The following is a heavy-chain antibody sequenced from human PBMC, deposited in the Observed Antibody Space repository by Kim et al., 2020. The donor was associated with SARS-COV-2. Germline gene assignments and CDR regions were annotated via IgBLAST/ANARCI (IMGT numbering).Heavy chain of an antibody. J-gene: IGHJ4*02. V-gene: IGHV5-10-1*01. CDR2: IDPSDSYT. CDR1: GYSFTSYW. Sequence: GESLKISCKGSGYSFTSYWISWVRQMPGKGLEWMGRIDPSDSYTNYSPSFQGHVTISADKSISTAYLQWSSLKASDTAMYYCARRAIAVAGTPYYEHQPDYWGQGTLVTVSS. CDR3: ARRAIAVAGTPYYEHQPDY. D-gene: IGHD6-19*01.